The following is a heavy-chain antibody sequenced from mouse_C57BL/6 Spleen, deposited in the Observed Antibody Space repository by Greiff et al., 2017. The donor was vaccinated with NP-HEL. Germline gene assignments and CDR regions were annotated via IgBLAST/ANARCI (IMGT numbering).Heavy chain of an antibody. CDR2: IDPSDSYT. V-gene: IGHV1-50*01. D-gene: IGHD2-4*01. CDR3: ARRGDYDPFAY. Sequence: QVQLQQSGAELMKPGASVKLSCKASGYTFTSYWMQWVKQRPGQGLEWIGEIDPSDSYTNYNQKFKGKATLTVDTSSSTAYMQLSSLTSEDSAVYYGARRGDYDPFAYWGQGTLVTVSA. CDR1: GYTFTSYW. J-gene: IGHJ3*01.